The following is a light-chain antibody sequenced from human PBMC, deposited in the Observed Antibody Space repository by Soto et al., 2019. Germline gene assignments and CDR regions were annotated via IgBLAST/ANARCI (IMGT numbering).Light chain of an antibody. V-gene: IGKV3-20*01. Sequence: EIVLTQSPGTLSLSPGERATLSCRASQSFSGSYLAWYQQRPGQAPRLLIYGASSRATGIPDRFSGSESGTDFTLTISRLEPEVFAIYYCQHDGGATWTFGQGTKVEI. CDR3: QHDGGATWT. CDR2: GAS. J-gene: IGKJ1*01. CDR1: QSFSGSY.